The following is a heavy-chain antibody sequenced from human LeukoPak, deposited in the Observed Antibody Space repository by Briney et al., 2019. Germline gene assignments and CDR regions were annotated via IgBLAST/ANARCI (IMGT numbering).Heavy chain of an antibody. D-gene: IGHD6-6*01. CDR1: GFTFSSYA. CDR2: ISGSGGST. J-gene: IGHJ4*02. V-gene: IGHV3-23*01. Sequence: GGSLRLSCAASGFTFSSYAMSWVRQAPGKGLEWVSAISGSGGSTYYADPVKGRFTISRDNFKNTLYLQMNSLRAEDTAVYYCAKSIAARHFDYWGQGTLVTVSS. CDR3: AKSIAARHFDY.